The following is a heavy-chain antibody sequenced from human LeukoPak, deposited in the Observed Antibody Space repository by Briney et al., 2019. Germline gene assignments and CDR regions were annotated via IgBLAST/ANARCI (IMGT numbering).Heavy chain of an antibody. J-gene: IGHJ3*02. Sequence: PGGSLRLSCAASGFTFSSYSMNWVRQAPGKGLEWVSSISSSSSYIYYAVSVKGRFTISRDNAKNSLYLQMNSLRAEDTAVYYCARDSNTVGAFDIWGQGTMVTVSS. CDR1: GFTFSSYS. V-gene: IGHV3-21*01. CDR3: ARDSNTVGAFDI. CDR2: ISSSSSYI. D-gene: IGHD4-17*01.